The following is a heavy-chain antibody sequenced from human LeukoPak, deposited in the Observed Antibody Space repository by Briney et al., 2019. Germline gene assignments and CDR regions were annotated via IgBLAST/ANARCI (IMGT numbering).Heavy chain of an antibody. V-gene: IGHV4-34*01. D-gene: IGHD6-13*01. CDR1: GGSFSGYY. Sequence: PSETLSLTCAVYGGSFSGYYWRWLRQPPGKGLEWIGVINHSGSTNYNPSLTRRVTISVDTSKNPSSLKLSSVTAADTAVYYCASSSWYLRAFDICSQATMATASS. CDR2: INHSGST. J-gene: IGHJ3*02. CDR3: ASSSWYLRAFDI.